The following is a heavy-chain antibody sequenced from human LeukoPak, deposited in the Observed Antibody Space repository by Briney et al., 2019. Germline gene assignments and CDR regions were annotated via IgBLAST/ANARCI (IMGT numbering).Heavy chain of an antibody. J-gene: IGHJ3*02. V-gene: IGHV3-48*01. Sequence: QPGGSLRLSCAASGFTFSSYSMNWVRQAPGKGLEWVSYISSSSSTIYYADSVKGRFTISRDNAKNSLYLQMNSLRAEDTAVYYCVRDPDYYGSGDAFDIWGQGTMVTVSS. CDR2: ISSSSSTI. CDR1: GFTFSSYS. CDR3: VRDPDYYGSGDAFDI. D-gene: IGHD3-10*01.